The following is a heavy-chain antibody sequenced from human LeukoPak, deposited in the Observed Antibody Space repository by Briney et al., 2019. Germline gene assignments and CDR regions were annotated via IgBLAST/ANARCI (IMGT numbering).Heavy chain of an antibody. D-gene: IGHD3-3*01. Sequence: SETLSLTCTVSGGSISSYYWSWIRQPPGKGLEWIGYIYYSGSTNYNPSLKSRATISVDTSKNQFSLKLSSVTAADTAVYYCARLRYYDFWSGYHYGMDVWGQGTTVTVSS. J-gene: IGHJ6*02. CDR2: IYYSGST. V-gene: IGHV4-59*08. CDR1: GGSISSYY. CDR3: ARLRYYDFWSGYHYGMDV.